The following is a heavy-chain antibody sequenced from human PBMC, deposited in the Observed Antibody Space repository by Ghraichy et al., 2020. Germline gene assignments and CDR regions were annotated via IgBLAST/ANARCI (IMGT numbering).Heavy chain of an antibody. CDR3: ARRSNNYYGPLDY. CDR1: GGSLSSGGDS. V-gene: IGHV4-30-2*01. D-gene: IGHD3-3*01. Sequence: SQTLSLTCAVSGGSLSSGGDSWSWIRQPPGKGLEWIGYIYYSGDTYYNPSLRSRVTMSIDGSRNQFSLGLSSVTAADTAIYYCARRSNNYYGPLDYWGRGTLVTVSS. J-gene: IGHJ4*02. CDR2: IYYSGDT.